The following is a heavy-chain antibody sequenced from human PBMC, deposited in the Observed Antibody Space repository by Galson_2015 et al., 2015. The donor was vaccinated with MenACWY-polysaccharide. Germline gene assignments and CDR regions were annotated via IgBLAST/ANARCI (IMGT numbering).Heavy chain of an antibody. V-gene: IGHV1-69*08. CDR1: GGTFSSYT. Sequence: SVKVSCKASGGTFSSYTISWVRQAPGQGLEWMGGIIPVLGTTNYSQKFQGRVTITADTSTSTAYMEVSSLRSEDTAVYYCSRDSAAGSIQLGPWGQGTLVTVSS. D-gene: IGHD6-13*01. CDR2: IIPVLGTT. CDR3: SRDSAAGSIQLGP. J-gene: IGHJ5*02.